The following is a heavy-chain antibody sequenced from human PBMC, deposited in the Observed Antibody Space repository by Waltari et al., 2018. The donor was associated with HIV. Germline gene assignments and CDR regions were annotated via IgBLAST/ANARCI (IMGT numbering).Heavy chain of an antibody. Sequence: QVQLQDSGPGLVKPSGTLSLTCVVSGGSISSSNWWSWVRQPPGKGLEWIGEIYHSGSTNDNPSLKSRVTISVDKSKDKFTLKLRSVTAADTAVYFCARVSSLTGYYKALDYWGQGTLVTVSS. V-gene: IGHV4-4*02. J-gene: IGHJ4*02. D-gene: IGHD3-9*01. CDR2: IYHSGST. CDR3: ARVSSLTGYYKALDY. CDR1: GGSISSSNW.